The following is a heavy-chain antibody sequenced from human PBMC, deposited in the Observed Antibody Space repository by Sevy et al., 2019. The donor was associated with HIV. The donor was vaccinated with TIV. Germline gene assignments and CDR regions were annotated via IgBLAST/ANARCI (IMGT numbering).Heavy chain of an antibody. CDR3: AKDTIVVVGEALDI. V-gene: IGHV3-23*01. CDR2: ISGRDTGT. Sequence: GGSLRLSCAASGFTVSNNYISWVRQAPGKGLEWVSAISGRDTGTFYAESVKGRFTISRDNSKNTLYLQMNSLRAEDTAVYYCAKDTIVVVGEALDIWGRGTMVTVSS. CDR1: GFTVSNNY. D-gene: IGHD3-22*01. J-gene: IGHJ3*02.